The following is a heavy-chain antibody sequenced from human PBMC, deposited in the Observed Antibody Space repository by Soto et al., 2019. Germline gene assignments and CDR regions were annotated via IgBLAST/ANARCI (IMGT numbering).Heavy chain of an antibody. CDR2: FSPYNGNT. J-gene: IGHJ4*02. D-gene: IGHD1-26*01. Sequence: QVHLVQSGAEVKKPGASVKVSCKASGYTFIDYGIRWVRQAPGQGLEWMGWFSPYNGNTNNAQNLQGRDTKTTDTSTRTAYMELRSLRSDDTAVYYCEREGGDTGNSVYWRQGTLVTVSS. CDR3: EREGGDTGNSVY. CDR1: GYTFIDYG. V-gene: IGHV1-18*01.